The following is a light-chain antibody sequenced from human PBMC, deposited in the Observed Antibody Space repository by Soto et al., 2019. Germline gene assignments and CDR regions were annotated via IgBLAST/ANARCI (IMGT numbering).Light chain of an antibody. V-gene: IGLV2-8*01. Sequence: SALPQPPSASGSPGQSVTISCTGTSSDVGAYKYVSWYQQYPGKAPKLMIYEVTKRPSGVPDRFSGSKSGNTASLTVSGLQAEDEADYYCTSYVGNDIWVFGGGTKLTVL. J-gene: IGLJ3*02. CDR2: EVT. CDR3: TSYVGNDIWV. CDR1: SSDVGAYKY.